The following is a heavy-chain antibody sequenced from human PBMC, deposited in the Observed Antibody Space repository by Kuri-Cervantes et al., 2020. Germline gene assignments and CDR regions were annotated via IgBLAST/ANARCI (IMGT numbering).Heavy chain of an antibody. D-gene: IGHD6-6*01. CDR1: GGTFSSYA. Sequence: SVKVSCKASGGTFSSYAISWVRQAPGQGLEWMGGIIPIFGTANYAQKFQGRVTITTDESTSTAYMELSSLRSEDTAVYYCARGTIAAHYWFDSWGQGTLVTVSS. CDR2: IIPIFGTA. V-gene: IGHV1-69*05. J-gene: IGHJ5*01. CDR3: ARGTIAAHYWFDS.